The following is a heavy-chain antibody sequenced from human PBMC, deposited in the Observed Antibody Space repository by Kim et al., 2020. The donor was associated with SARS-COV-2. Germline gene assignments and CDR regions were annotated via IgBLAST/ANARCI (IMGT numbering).Heavy chain of an antibody. CDR1: GYTFTSYA. CDR2: INTNTGNP. V-gene: IGHV7-4-1*02. D-gene: IGHD3-3*01. J-gene: IGHJ6*03. CDR3: ARDASITIFGVVISYYYMDV. Sequence: ASVKVSCKASGYTFTSYAMNWVRQAPGQGLEWMGWINTNTGNPTYAQGFTGRFVFSLDTSVSTAYLQISSLKAEDTAVYYCARDASITIFGVVISYYYMDVWGKGPTVTVSS.